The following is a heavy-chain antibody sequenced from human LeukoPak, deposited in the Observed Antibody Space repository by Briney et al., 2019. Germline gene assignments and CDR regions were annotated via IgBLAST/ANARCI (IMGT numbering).Heavy chain of an antibody. Sequence: GGSLRLSCAASGFTVSSNYMSWVRQAPGKGLEWVSVIYSGGSTYYADSVKGRFTISRDNPKNSLYLQMNSLRADDTAVYYCARDTDGSLDYWGQGILVTVAS. CDR3: ARDTDGSLDY. J-gene: IGHJ4*02. CDR2: IYSGGST. D-gene: IGHD1-26*01. V-gene: IGHV3-53*01. CDR1: GFTVSSNY.